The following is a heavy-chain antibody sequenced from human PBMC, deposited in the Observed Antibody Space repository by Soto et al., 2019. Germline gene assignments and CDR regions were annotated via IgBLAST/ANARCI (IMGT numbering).Heavy chain of an antibody. CDR3: ARGPIPVGYSSSCLTLDY. D-gene: IGHD6-13*01. V-gene: IGHV1-46*01. CDR2: INPSGGST. J-gene: IGHJ4*02. CDR1: GYTFTSYY. Sequence: ASVKVSCKASGYTFTSYYMHWVRQAPGQGLEWMGIINPSGGSTSYAQKFQGRVTMTRDTSTSTVYMELSSLRSEDTAVYYCARGPIPVGYSSSCLTLDYWGQGTLVTVSS.